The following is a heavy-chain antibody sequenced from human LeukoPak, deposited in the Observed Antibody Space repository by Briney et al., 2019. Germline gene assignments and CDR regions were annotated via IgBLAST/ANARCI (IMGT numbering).Heavy chain of an antibody. V-gene: IGHV3-7*01. CDR2: MNQDGSEK. Sequence: GGSLRLSCATSGFAFIDYWMTWVRQAPARGLEWVANMNQDGSEKNYVDSVKGRFTISRDNAKNSLYLQMNSLRAEDTAVYYCGRGFSIVPAGIPDYWGLGTLVTVSS. CDR1: GFAFIDYW. D-gene: IGHD2-2*02. CDR3: GRGFSIVPAGIPDY. J-gene: IGHJ4*02.